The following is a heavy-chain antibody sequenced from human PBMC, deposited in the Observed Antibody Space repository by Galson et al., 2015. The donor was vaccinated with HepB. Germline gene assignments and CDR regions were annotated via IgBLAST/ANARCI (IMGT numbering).Heavy chain of an antibody. J-gene: IGHJ4*02. D-gene: IGHD1-1*01. CDR1: GFTFNIYA. CDR2: IVHNGHST. Sequence: LRLSCAASGFTFNIYAMNWVRQAPGKGLEWVPSIVHNGHSTSYANSVKGRFTISRDNSKSTLYLQMNSLRADDTALYYCARPGTSWSHDYWGQGTLVTVSS. CDR3: ARPGTSWSHDY. V-gene: IGHV3-23*01.